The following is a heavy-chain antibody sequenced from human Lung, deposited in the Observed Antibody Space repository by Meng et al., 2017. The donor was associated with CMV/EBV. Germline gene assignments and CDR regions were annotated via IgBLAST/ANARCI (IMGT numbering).Heavy chain of an antibody. CDR3: AKEWLDATTGQFDY. V-gene: IGHV4-4*02. D-gene: IGHD1-26*01. CDR2: IYRSGST. Sequence: LXCAVSGVSISTDNWWRWVRQSPGKGLEWIGEIYRSGSTNYSPSLKSRVTISIDRSKNQFSLRLTSVTAADTAVYYCAKEWLDATTGQFDYWGQGTLVTVSS. J-gene: IGHJ4*02. CDR1: GVSISTDNW.